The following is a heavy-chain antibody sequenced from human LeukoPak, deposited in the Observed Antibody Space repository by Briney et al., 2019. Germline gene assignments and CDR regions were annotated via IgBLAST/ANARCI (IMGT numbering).Heavy chain of an antibody. CDR1: GGSISSSSYF. V-gene: IGHV4-39*01. CDR2: IYYSGST. J-gene: IGHJ5*02. CDR3: ANLHPHYYDSSGGWFDP. Sequence: SETLSLTCTVSGGSISSSSYFWGWIRQPPGKGLEWIGSIYYSGSTYYNPSLKSRVTISVDTSKNQFSLKLSSVTAADTAVYYCANLHPHYYDSSGGWFDPWGQGTLVTVSS. D-gene: IGHD3-22*01.